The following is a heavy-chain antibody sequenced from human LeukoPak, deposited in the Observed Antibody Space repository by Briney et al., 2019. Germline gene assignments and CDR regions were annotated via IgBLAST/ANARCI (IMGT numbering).Heavy chain of an antibody. Sequence: GGSLRLSCAASGFTFSSHAMHWVRQAPGKGLKWVAVISYDGSNKYYADSVKGRFTTSRDNSKNTLYLQMNSLRAEDTAVYYCARDLSAAGTFGNFWEWGQGTLVTVSS. CDR1: GFTFSSHA. CDR3: ARDLSAAGTFGNFWE. D-gene: IGHD6-13*01. CDR2: ISYDGSNK. J-gene: IGHJ4*02. V-gene: IGHV3-30-3*01.